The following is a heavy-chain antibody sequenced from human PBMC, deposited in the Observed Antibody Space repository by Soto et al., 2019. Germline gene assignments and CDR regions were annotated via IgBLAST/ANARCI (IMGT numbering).Heavy chain of an antibody. J-gene: IGHJ5*02. V-gene: IGHV1-2*02. D-gene: IGHD3-10*01. CDR2: STHNGGGK. CDR1: GYTFTAYY. CDR3: ARAVHTTIQGVRFRVDP. Sequence: QVHLVQSGAEMKKPGASVKVSCESSGYTFTAYYFHWVRHAPRHGLEGMGWSTHNGGGKTYSQTFQSRVTITWVTTFNTAIMEMLRLISDDTAVYYCARAVHTTIQGVRFRVDPWGQGTLVTVSS.